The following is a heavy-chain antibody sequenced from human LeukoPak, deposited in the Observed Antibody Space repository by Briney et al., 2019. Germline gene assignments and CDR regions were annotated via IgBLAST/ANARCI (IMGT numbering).Heavy chain of an antibody. CDR3: ATTRDYYDTSGYTLLQD. CDR2: IIPILGTA. V-gene: IGHV1-69*13. Sequence: SVKVSCMASGYIFTSYNMHWVRQAPGQGLEWMGGIIPILGTASYAQRFQGRVTLTADESSSTAYMALSSLRSEDTAMYYCATTRDYYDTSGYTLLQDWGQGTLVTVSS. CDR1: GYIFTSYN. J-gene: IGHJ1*01. D-gene: IGHD3-22*01.